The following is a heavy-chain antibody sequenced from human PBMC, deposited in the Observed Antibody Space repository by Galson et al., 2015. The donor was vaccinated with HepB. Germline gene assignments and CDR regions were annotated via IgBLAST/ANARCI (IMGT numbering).Heavy chain of an antibody. CDR2: IIPILGIA. CDR1: GGTFSSYT. CDR3: ARVGPNWGSNFDY. V-gene: IGHV1-69*02. J-gene: IGHJ4*02. Sequence: SVKVSCKASGGTFSSYTISWVRQAPGQGLEWMGRIIPILGIANYAQKFQGRVTITADKSTSTAYIELSSLRSEDTAVYYCARVGPNWGSNFDYWGQGTLVTVSS. D-gene: IGHD7-27*01.